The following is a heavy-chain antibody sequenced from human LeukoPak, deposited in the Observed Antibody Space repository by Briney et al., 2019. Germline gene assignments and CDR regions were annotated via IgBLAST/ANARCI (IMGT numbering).Heavy chain of an antibody. Sequence: PGGSLSLSCAASGFTFSSYAMSCVRQAPGKGLEWVSAISGSGGSTYYADSVKGRFPLSRENSKNTLYLQINSLRAEDTAVYYCAKEIPFDPWGQGTLVTVSS. CDR2: ISGSGGST. J-gene: IGHJ5*02. CDR3: AKEIPFDP. V-gene: IGHV3-23*01. CDR1: GFTFSSYA.